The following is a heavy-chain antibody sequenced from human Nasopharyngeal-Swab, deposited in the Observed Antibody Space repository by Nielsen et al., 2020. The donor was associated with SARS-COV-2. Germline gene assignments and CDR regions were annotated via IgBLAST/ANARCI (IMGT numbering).Heavy chain of an antibody. D-gene: IGHD3-22*01. J-gene: IGHJ6*02. V-gene: IGHV4-31*03. CDR3: ARDGSRTYDSSGYSTHYGMDV. CDR1: GGSISSGGYY. CDR2: IYCSGST. Sequence: SETLSLTCTVSGGSISSGGYYWSWIRQHPGKGLEWIGYIYCSGSTYYNPSLKSRVTISVDTSKNQFSLKLSSVTAADTAVYYCARDGSRTYDSSGYSTHYGMDVWGQGTTVTVSS.